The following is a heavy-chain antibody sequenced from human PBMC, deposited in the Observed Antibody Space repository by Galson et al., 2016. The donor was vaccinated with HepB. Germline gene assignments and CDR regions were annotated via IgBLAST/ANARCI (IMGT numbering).Heavy chain of an antibody. CDR1: GFTVSSNY. CDR3: AKGLDIVVVPSAIDY. CDR2: ISGSGDRR. Sequence: SLRLSCAASGFTVSSNYMSWVRQAPGKGLEWVSVISGSGDRRYYADSVKGRFIISRDNSKNTVYLQMNSLRVEDTAVYYCAKGLDIVVVPSAIDYWGQGTLVTVSS. J-gene: IGHJ4*02. V-gene: IGHV3-23*01. D-gene: IGHD2-2*01.